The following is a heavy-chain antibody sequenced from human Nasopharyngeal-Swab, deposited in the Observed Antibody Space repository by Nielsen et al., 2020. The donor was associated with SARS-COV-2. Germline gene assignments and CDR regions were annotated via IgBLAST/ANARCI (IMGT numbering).Heavy chain of an antibody. Sequence: GESLKISCAASGFTFSSYDMHWVRQAPGKGLEWVAVISYDGSNKYYADSVKGRFTISRDNSKNTLYLQMNSLRAEDTAVYYCAKMAGYSSSWYGSSLIDYWGQGTLVTVSS. J-gene: IGHJ4*02. V-gene: IGHV3-30*18. D-gene: IGHD6-13*01. CDR2: ISYDGSNK. CDR3: AKMAGYSSSWYGSSLIDY. CDR1: GFTFSSYD.